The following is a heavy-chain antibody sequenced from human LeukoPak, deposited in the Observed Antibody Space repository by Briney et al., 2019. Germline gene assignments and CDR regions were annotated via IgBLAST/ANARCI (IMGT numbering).Heavy chain of an antibody. CDR3: ARVAGFKEYYFDY. CDR2: ISSSGCTI. D-gene: IGHD3-10*01. J-gene: IGHJ4*02. CDR1: GFTFSDYY. Sequence: GGSLRLSCAASGFTFSDYYMSWIRQAPGKGLEWVSYISSSGCTIYYADSVKGRFTISRDNAKNSLYLQMNSLRAEDTAVYYCARVAGFKEYYFDYWGQGTLVTVSS. V-gene: IGHV3-11*01.